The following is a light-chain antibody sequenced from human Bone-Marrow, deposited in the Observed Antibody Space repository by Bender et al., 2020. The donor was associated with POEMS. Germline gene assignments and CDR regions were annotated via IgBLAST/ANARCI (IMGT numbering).Light chain of an antibody. J-gene: IGLJ1*01. CDR2: DDN. V-gene: IGLV2-11*01. Sequence: QSALTQPRSVSGSPGQSVTISCTGTSSDVGRYNYVSWYQHHPGKAPKLIIFDDNKRPAGVPHRFSGSTSGNTASLTISGLQAEEEADYYCCSHTGPYTCVFGTGTKVTVL. CDR1: SSDVGRYNY. CDR3: CSHTGPYTCV.